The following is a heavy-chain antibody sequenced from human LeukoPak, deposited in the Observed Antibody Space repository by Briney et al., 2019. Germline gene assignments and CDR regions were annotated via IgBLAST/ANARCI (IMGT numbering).Heavy chain of an antibody. V-gene: IGHV3-7*01. D-gene: IGHD3-9*01. CDR2: IKEDGSEK. Sequence: GGSLRLSCAASGFTFSSYWMSWVRQAPGKGLEWVANIKEDGSEKNYVDSVKGRFTISRDNAKNSLYLQMNSLRAEDTALYYCARDSADNLDWGQGTLVTVSS. J-gene: IGHJ4*02. CDR3: ARDSADNLD. CDR1: GFTFSSYW.